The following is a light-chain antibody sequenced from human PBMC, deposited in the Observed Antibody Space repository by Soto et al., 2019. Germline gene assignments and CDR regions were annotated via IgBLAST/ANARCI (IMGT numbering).Light chain of an antibody. CDR3: QQYTGPPTT. CDR1: QTVSSTY. V-gene: IGKV3-20*01. J-gene: IGKJ5*01. CDR2: GAS. Sequence: EIILTQSPDTLSLYPGERAILSCRASQTVSSTYLAWGHQRPGQAPRLLIYGASTRAAGIPDRFSGSGSGTNVTLTITRLEPEDSAVYFCQQYTGPPTTFGQGTRLEIK.